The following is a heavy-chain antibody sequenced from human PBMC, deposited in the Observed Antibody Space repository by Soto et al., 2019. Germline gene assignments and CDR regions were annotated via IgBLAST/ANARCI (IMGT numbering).Heavy chain of an antibody. Sequence: QVQLQESGPVLVKPSETLSHTCSVSGGSITSQYCSWLRQPPWKGLEWIGYIHHSGSTSYNPSLKSRVTMSVDTSKNQFSLKVSSVTAADTALYYCARQGFGPLHGLVDVWGPGTTVTVSS. CDR1: GGSITSQY. CDR3: ARQGFGPLHGLVDV. CDR2: IHHSGST. V-gene: IGHV4-59*08. D-gene: IGHD3-10*01. J-gene: IGHJ6*02.